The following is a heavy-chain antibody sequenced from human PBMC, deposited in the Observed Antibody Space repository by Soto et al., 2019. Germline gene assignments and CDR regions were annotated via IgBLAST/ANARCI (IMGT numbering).Heavy chain of an antibody. CDR2: ISKNGDNQ. J-gene: IGHJ3*01. D-gene: IGHD1-1*01. V-gene: IGHV3-30*18. CDR3: AKDAYNAAFDV. CDR1: GFSFNIFG. Sequence: GGSLRLSCATSGFSFNIFGMHWVRQAPGKALEWVGLISKNGDNQYYGDSAKGRFIISRDNPKNSLYLQLHSLRPDDTAVYYCAKDAYNAAFDVWGQGTMVTVPS.